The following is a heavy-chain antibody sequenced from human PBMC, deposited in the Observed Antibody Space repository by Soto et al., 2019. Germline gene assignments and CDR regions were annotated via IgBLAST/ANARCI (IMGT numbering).Heavy chain of an antibody. CDR2: IWYDGSNR. D-gene: IGHD2-15*01. J-gene: IGHJ6*02. Sequence: GGSVRLSCAASGFTFSSYGMHWVRQAPGKGLEWVAVIWYDGSNRYYADSVKGRFTISRDNSKNTLYLQMNSLRAEDTAVYYCARGGYCSGGSCQDYYYYGMDVWSQGTTVTVSS. CDR1: GFTFSSYG. CDR3: ARGGYCSGGSCQDYYYYGMDV. V-gene: IGHV3-33*01.